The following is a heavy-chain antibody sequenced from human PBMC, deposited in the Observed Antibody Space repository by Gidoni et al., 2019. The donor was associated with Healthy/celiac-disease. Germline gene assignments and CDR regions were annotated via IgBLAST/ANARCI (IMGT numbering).Heavy chain of an antibody. CDR1: GYSFTSYW. CDR3: ARHVVYSYVNVMDV. J-gene: IGHJ6*02. Sequence: EVQLVQSGAEVKKHGESLRISGKGSGYSFTSYWIGWVRQLPGKGLEWMGIIYPGDSDTRYRPSFQGQVTISADKSISTAYLQWSSLKASDTAMYYCARHVVYSYVNVMDVWCQGTTVTVSS. CDR2: IYPGDSDT. D-gene: IGHD5-18*01. V-gene: IGHV5-51*01.